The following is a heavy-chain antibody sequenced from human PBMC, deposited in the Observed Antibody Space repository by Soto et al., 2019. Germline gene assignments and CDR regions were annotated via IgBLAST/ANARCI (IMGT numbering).Heavy chain of an antibody. D-gene: IGHD3-10*01. CDR2: TRDRANSYTT. CDR1: GFTFSDPY. Sequence: EVQLVESGGGLVQPGGSLRLSCAASGFTFSDPYMDWVRQAPGKGLEWVGRTRDRANSYTTEYAASVKGRFTISRDDSKNSLYLQMNSLKNDDTAVYYCARGRNSYDSGSQMYYFDYWGQGTLVTVSS. CDR3: ARGRNSYDSGSQMYYFDY. V-gene: IGHV3-72*01. J-gene: IGHJ4*02.